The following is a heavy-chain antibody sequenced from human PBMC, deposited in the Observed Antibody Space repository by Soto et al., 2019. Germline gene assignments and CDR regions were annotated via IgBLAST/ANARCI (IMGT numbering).Heavy chain of an antibody. CDR3: ARDPKTSGGQHWAFNYFDS. CDR1: GFSFSISP. CDR2: ISYDGTNK. J-gene: IGHJ4*02. Sequence: GGSLRLSCAASGFSFSISPMHWVRQAPGKGPEWVALISYDGTNKFYADSVKGRFTISRDNSKGTLYLQVDSLRPEDAAVYYCARDPKTSGGQHWAFNYFDSWGQGTLVTVSS. V-gene: IGHV3-30-3*01. D-gene: IGHD7-27*01.